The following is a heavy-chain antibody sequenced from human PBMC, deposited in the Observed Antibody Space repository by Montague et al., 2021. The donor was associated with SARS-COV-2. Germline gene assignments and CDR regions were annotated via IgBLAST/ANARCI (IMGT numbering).Heavy chain of an antibody. CDR3: ARLEAGDCSGGSCYSSWFDP. V-gene: IGHV4-39*01. D-gene: IGHD2-15*01. J-gene: IGHJ5*02. Sequence: SETLSLTCTVSGGSISSSSYYWGWIRQPPGKGLEWVGSIYYSGSTYYNPSLKSRVTISVDTSKSQFSLKLSSVTAADTAVYYCARLEAGDCSGGSCYSSWFDPWGQGTLVTVSS. CDR1: GGSISSSSYY. CDR2: IYYSGST.